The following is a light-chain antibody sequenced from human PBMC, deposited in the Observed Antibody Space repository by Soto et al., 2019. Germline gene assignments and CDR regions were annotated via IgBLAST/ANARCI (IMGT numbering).Light chain of an antibody. CDR1: QGVSSSY. CDR2: GAF. CDR3: HQYNNWPPT. J-gene: IGKJ1*01. Sequence: IVLTQSPVTLYLSPGERATLTCRASQGVSSSYLAWYQQKPGQAPSLLIYGAFTRATGIPARFSGTGSGTEFTLTISGLQSEDYALYYCHQYNNWPPTFGQGTKVDIK. V-gene: IGKV3-15*01.